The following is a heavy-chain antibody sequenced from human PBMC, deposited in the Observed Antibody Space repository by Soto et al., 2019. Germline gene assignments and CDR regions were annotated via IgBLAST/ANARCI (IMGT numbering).Heavy chain of an antibody. CDR2: INRDGSDT. CDR3: ARGDGYISYYYGMDV. V-gene: IGHV3-74*01. Sequence: EVQLVESGGNAVQPGRSLRLSCAASGFTFSRHWMHWVRQAPGKGLEWVSRINRDGSDTTYADSVRGRFTIYRDNARDTLELQMNSLRVEDTAVYYCARGDGYISYYYGMDVWGQGTTVTVFS. CDR1: GFTFSRHW. J-gene: IGHJ6*02. D-gene: IGHD5-18*01.